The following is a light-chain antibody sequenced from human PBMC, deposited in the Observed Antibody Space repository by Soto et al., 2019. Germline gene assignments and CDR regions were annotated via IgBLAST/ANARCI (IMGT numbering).Light chain of an antibody. J-gene: IGKJ5*01. CDR2: DAS. V-gene: IGKV3-11*01. CDR3: QHRMNWPLA. Sequence: EIVLTQSPATLSVSPGDRATLSCRASQYIGSTIAWYQQRSGQAPRLLIYDASTRATGTPARFSGSGSETDFTLTISSLEPEDFAVYYCQHRMNWPLAFGQGTRLEIK. CDR1: QYIGST.